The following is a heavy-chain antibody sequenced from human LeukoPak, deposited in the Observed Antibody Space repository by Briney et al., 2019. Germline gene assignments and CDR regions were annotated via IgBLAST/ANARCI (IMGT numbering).Heavy chain of an antibody. CDR1: GCTLTELS. V-gene: IGHV1-24*01. Sequence: GASVKVSCKVSGCTLTELSMHWVRQAPGKGLEWMGGFDPEDGETIYAQKFQGRVTMTEDTSTDTAYMELSSLRSEDTAVYYCATGSHCSSTSCYKYYYYYMDVWGKGTTVTVSS. J-gene: IGHJ6*03. CDR3: ATGSHCSSTSCYKYYYYYMDV. CDR2: FDPEDGET. D-gene: IGHD2-2*02.